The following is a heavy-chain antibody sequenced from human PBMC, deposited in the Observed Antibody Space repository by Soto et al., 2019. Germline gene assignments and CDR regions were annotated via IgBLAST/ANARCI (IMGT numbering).Heavy chain of an antibody. J-gene: IGHJ4*02. CDR1: GFTFSNAW. D-gene: IGHD2-2*01. CDR2: IKSKTDGGTT. Sequence: GGSLRLSCAASGFTFSNAWMSWVRQAPGKGLEWVGRIKSKTDGGTTDYAAPVKGRFTISRDDSKNTLYLQMNSLKTGDPAVYYCTTGFIVVVPAARGCSGGSCYSDYWGQGTLVTVSS. CDR3: TTGFIVVVPAARGCSGGSCYSDY. V-gene: IGHV3-15*01.